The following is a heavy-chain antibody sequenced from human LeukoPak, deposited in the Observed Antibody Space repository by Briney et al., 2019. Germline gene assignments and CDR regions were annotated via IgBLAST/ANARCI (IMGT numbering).Heavy chain of an antibody. D-gene: IGHD3-10*01. CDR3: ARDSLYYYGWGSYYLDY. J-gene: IGHJ4*02. Sequence: PSQTLSLTCTVSGGSISSGGYYWSWIRQPPGKGLEWIGSIYHSGGTYYNPSLKSRVTISVDTSKNQFSFKLSSVTAADTALYYCARDSLYYYGWGSYYLDYWGQGTLVTVSS. V-gene: IGHV4-30-2*01. CDR2: IYHSGGT. CDR1: GGSISSGGYY.